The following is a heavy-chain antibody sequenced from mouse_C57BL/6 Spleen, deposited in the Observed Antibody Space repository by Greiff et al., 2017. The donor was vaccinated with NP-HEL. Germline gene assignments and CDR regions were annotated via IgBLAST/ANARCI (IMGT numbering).Heavy chain of an antibody. Sequence: QVQLQQSGAELVKPGASVKLSCKASGYAFTSYWMQWVKQRPGQGLEWIGEIDPSDSYTNYNQKFKGKATLTIDTSSSTAYMQLSSLTSEDSAVYYCARSYGSSSGPLDVGGTGTTVTVSS. J-gene: IGHJ1*03. V-gene: IGHV1-50*01. CDR3: ARSYGSSSGPLDV. CDR1: GYAFTSYW. D-gene: IGHD1-1*01. CDR2: IDPSDSYT.